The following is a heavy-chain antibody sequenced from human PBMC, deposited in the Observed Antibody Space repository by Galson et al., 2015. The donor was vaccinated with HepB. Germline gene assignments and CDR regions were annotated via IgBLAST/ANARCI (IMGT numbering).Heavy chain of an antibody. J-gene: IGHJ5*02. CDR2: IWYDGSNK. CDR3: AREVVAATRIVWFDP. CDR1: GFTFSSYG. D-gene: IGHD2-15*01. Sequence: SLRLSCAASGFTFSSYGMHWARQAPGKGLEWGAVIWYDGSNKYYADSAKGRFTISRDNSKNTLYLQMNSLRAEDTAVYYCAREVVAATRIVWFDPWGQGTLVTVSS. V-gene: IGHV3-33*01.